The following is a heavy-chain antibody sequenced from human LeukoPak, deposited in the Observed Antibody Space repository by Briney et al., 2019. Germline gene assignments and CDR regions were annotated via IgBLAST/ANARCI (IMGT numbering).Heavy chain of an antibody. D-gene: IGHD2-2*01. CDR3: AKPMCSSTSCYRYFDY. Sequence: GGSLRLSCAASGFTFSNYAMSWVRQAPGKGLEWVSGISGNGVNTYHADSVKGRFTISRDNSKNTLYLQMNSLRVEDTAVYYCAKPMCSSTSCYRYFDYWGQGSPVTVSS. CDR2: ISGNGVNT. CDR1: GFTFSNYA. J-gene: IGHJ4*02. V-gene: IGHV3-23*01.